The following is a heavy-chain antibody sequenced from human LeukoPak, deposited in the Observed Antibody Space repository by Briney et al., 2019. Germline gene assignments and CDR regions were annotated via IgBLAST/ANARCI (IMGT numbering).Heavy chain of an antibody. J-gene: IGHJ4*02. CDR1: GGSISTYY. CDR2: IYYTGTT. D-gene: IGHD3-22*01. V-gene: IGHV4-59*01. CDR3: ARGRGDSRVTSFDY. Sequence: PSETLSLTCTVSGGSISTYYWSWIRQPPGKGLEWVADIYYTGTTTYHPFLKSRVTISIDTYRNQFSLKLNSVTAADTAVYYCARGRGDSRVTSFDYWGQGTLVTVSS.